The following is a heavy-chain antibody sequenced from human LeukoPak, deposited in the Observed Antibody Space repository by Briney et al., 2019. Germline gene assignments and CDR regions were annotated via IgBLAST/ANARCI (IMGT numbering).Heavy chain of an antibody. V-gene: IGHV4-59*01. D-gene: IGHD6-13*01. Sequence: SETLSLTCTVSGGSIVNDYWTWIRQPPGKGLEWIGDIYYSGSTNYNPSLKSRVTISVDTSKNQFSLNLSSVTAADTAVYYWARGASTWYSWGQGTLVTVSS. CDR1: GGSIVNDY. CDR3: ARGASTWYS. CDR2: IYYSGST. J-gene: IGHJ4*02.